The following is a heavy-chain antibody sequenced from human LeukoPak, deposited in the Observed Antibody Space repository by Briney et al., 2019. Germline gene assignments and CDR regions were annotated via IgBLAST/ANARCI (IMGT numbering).Heavy chain of an antibody. J-gene: IGHJ6*04. Sequence: PGGSLRLSCAASGFTFSSYEMSWVRQASGKGLEWDSYISSSGSTIYYADSVKGRFTISRDNAKNSLYLQMNSLRAEDTAVYYCAELGITLIGGVWGKGTTVTISS. CDR1: GFTFSSYE. CDR2: ISSSGSTI. D-gene: IGHD3-10*02. CDR3: AELGITLIGGV. V-gene: IGHV3-48*03.